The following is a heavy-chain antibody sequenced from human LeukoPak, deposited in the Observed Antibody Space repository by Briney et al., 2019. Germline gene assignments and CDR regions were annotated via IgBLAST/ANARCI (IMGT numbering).Heavy chain of an antibody. V-gene: IGHV3-33*01. CDR3: ATDRNSGKYYDY. Sequence: GGSLRLSCVVSGLRFRNYGMHWVRQAPGKGLEWVAVIYYDGNNQYYADSVRGRFTVSRDTAKNTLYLQMDSLRAEDTAVYYCATDRNSGKYYDYWGQGTLVTVSS. D-gene: IGHD1-26*01. CDR1: GLRFRNYG. J-gene: IGHJ4*02. CDR2: IYYDGNNQ.